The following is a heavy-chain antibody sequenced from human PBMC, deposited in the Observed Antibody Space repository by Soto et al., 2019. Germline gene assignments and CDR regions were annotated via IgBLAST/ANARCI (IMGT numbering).Heavy chain of an antibody. V-gene: IGHV3-30*18. CDR3: AKDWVGGSNNYQLDY. CDR2: VSYDGSDK. Sequence: GGSLRLSCATSGFRFSNYGMHWVRQAPGRGLEWVAVVSYDGSDKFYADSVKGRFTISRDNSNNTVFLQMNSLSAEDTAVYYCAKDWVGGSNNYQLDYWGQGTAVNVS. CDR1: GFRFSNYG. D-gene: IGHD1-26*01. J-gene: IGHJ4*02.